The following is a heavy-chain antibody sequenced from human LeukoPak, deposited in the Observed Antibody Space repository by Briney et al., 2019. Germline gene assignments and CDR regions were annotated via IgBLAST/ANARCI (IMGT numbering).Heavy chain of an antibody. D-gene: IGHD6-6*01. Sequence: ASVKVSCKASGYTSTSYDINWVRQATGQGLEWMGWMKPNSGNTGYAQKFQGRVTMTRNTSISTAYMELSSLRSEDAAVYYCARTISSSSGYYMDVWGKGTTVTVSS. CDR3: ARTISSSSGYYMDV. J-gene: IGHJ6*03. CDR2: MKPNSGNT. V-gene: IGHV1-8*01. CDR1: GYTSTSYD.